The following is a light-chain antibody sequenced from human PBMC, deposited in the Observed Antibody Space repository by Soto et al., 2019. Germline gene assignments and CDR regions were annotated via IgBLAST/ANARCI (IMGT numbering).Light chain of an antibody. CDR2: GAS. J-gene: IGKJ1*01. CDR3: QQYNNWHQT. V-gene: IGKV3-15*01. CDR1: QSFSSN. Sequence: EIVRTQAPATLSVSPGERATLSCRASQSFSSNFAWYQQKPGQAPRLLIYGASTRATCITARFSGSGSGTEFTLTISSLHSEDFAVYYCQQYNNWHQTFGQGNKVEIK.